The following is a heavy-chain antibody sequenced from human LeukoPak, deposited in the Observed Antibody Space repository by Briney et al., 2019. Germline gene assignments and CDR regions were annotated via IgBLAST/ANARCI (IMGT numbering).Heavy chain of an antibody. CDR1: DDSISSSSW. Sequence: SETLSLTCAVSDDSISSSSWWNWVRQPPGKGLEWIGEIFHSGSTNYNPSLKSRVTISVDKSKNQFSLRLTSVTAADTAVYYCARDPPLSAFDIWGQGTMVTVSS. V-gene: IGHV4-4*02. CDR3: ARDPPLSAFDI. CDR2: IFHSGST. J-gene: IGHJ3*02. D-gene: IGHD2/OR15-2a*01.